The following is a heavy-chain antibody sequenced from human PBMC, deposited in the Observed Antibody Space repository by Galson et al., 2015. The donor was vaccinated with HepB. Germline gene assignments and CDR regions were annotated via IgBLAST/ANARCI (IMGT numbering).Heavy chain of an antibody. J-gene: IGHJ4*02. CDR1: GFTFSSYA. V-gene: IGHV3-23*01. CDR3: AKALLLSSDTSGYYVFDY. Sequence: SLRLSCAASGFTFSSYAMSWVRQAPGKGLEWVSAISGGGGSKYYADAVKGRFTISRDNSKNTLYLQINSLRAEDTAVYYCAKALLLSSDTSGYYVFDYWGQGTLVTVSS. D-gene: IGHD3-22*01. CDR2: ISGGGGSK.